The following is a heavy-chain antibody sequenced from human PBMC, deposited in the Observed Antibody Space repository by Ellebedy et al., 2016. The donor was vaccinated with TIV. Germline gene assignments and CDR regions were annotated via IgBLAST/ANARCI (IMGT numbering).Heavy chain of an antibody. J-gene: IGHJ3*02. CDR3: ATDGSYGDYRSPTHAFVM. D-gene: IGHD4-17*01. CDR1: EFTFNSYW. Sequence: GGSLRLSCAASEFTFNSYWMTWVRQAPGKGLEWVANINQDGSDTYYVDSLRGRFTISRDNAKNSLYLLMNSLRGEETAVYYCATDGSYGDYRSPTHAFVMWGQGTLVTVSS. V-gene: IGHV3-7*01. CDR2: INQDGSDT.